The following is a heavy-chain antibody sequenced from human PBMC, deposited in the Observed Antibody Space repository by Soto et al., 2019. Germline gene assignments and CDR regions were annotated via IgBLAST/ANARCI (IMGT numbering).Heavy chain of an antibody. CDR2: ISYDGSNK. D-gene: IGHD3-22*01. CDR3: AKEFPVGFDNSGPRIYFKTYGVDV. V-gene: IGHV3-30*18. J-gene: IGHJ6*02. CDR1: GFTFSSYG. Sequence: PGGSLRLSCAASGFTFSSYGMHWVRQAPGKGLEWVAVISYDGSNKYYADSVKGRFTISRDNSKNTLYLQMNSLRAEDTAVYYCAKEFPVGFDNSGPRIYFKTYGVDVWGQGTTVTVSS.